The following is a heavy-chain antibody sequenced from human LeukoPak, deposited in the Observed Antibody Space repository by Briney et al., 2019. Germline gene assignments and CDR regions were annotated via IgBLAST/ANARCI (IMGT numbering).Heavy chain of an antibody. V-gene: IGHV3-23*01. D-gene: IGHD3-10*01. Sequence: GGSLRLSCAASGFIFNTYAMSWVRQAPGKGLEWVSTIRGSGESTHYADSVQGRFTISRDNSLYTVYLQMDSLRGDDTAVYYCAKDRISYTTSPGELSHWGQGTLVIVSS. J-gene: IGHJ4*02. CDR3: AKDRISYTTSPGELSH. CDR1: GFIFNTYA. CDR2: IRGSGEST.